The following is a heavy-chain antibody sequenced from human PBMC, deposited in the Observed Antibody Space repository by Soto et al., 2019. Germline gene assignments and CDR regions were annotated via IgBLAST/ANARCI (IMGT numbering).Heavy chain of an antibody. V-gene: IGHV3-23*01. J-gene: IGHJ4*02. CDR2: ISGSGGST. Sequence: PGGSLRLSCAASGFTFSSYAMSWVRQAPGKGLEWVSAISGSGGSTYYADSVKGRFTISRDNSKNTLYLQMNSLRAEDTAVYYCAKDQTYEYWFGEFSYYFDYWGQGTLVTVSS. CDR3: AKDQTYEYWFGEFSYYFDY. D-gene: IGHD3-10*01. CDR1: GFTFSSYA.